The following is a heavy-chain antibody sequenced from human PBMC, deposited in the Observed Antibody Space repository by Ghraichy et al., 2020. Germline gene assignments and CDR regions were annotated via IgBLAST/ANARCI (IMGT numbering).Heavy chain of an antibody. J-gene: IGHJ4*02. CDR2: IYSTGNT. D-gene: IGHD3-10*01. CDR1: GFTVSNNY. Sequence: GGSLRLSCAASGFTVSNNYVTWVRQAPGKGLEWVSTIYSTGNTYYADSVKGRFSISRDTSQNSVYLQMNSLTVEDTAVYYCARGGISDPSASFHFGYWGQGTLVTVSS. CDR3: ARGGISDPSASFHFGY. V-gene: IGHV3-66*01.